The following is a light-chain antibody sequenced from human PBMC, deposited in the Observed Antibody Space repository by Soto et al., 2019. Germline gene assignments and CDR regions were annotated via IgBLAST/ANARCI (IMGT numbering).Light chain of an antibody. CDR3: HHYGNSRT. CDR1: QSVSSIY. CDR2: GAS. Sequence: EIVLTQSPGTLSLYPGERATLSCRASQSVSSIYLAWYQQKPGQAPRLLIYGASSRATGIPDRFSGSGSGTDFTLTISRLEPEDFAVYYCHHYGNSRTFGQGTKVEIK. V-gene: IGKV3-20*01. J-gene: IGKJ1*01.